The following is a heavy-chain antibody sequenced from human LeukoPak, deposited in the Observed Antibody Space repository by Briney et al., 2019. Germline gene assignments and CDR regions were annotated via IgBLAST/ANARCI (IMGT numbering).Heavy chain of an antibody. V-gene: IGHV3-66*01. Sequence: GGSLRLSCVASGFPVSSTYMSWVRQAPGKGLEWMSVIYSGGSTYYADSVKGRFTISRDNSKNTLYLQMDSLGAEDTAVYYCVREGVFSGLRKVEDYWGQGTLVTVSS. CDR2: IYSGGST. D-gene: IGHD4-17*01. CDR1: GFPVSSTY. J-gene: IGHJ4*02. CDR3: VREGVFSGLRKVEDY.